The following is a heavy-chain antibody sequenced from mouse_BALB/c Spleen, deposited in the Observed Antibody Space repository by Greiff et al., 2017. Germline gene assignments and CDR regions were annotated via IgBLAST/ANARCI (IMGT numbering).Heavy chain of an antibody. CDR2: INPGSSTT. V-gene: IGHV4-2*02. J-gene: IGHJ4*01. CDR1: GFDFSRYW. Sequence: EVKLIESGGGLVQPGGSLNLSCAASGFDFSRYWMSWARQAPGKGLEWIGEINPGSSTTNYTPSLKDKFIISRDNAKNTLYLQMTSHRSEDTAMYYCTRYYYGYVSEDYAMGYWGQGTSVTVSS. D-gene: IGHD1-2*01. CDR3: TRYYYGYVSEDYAMGY.